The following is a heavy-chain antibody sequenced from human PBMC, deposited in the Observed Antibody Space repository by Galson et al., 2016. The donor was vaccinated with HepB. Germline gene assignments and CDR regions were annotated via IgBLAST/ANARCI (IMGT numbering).Heavy chain of an antibody. J-gene: IGHJ4*01. CDR2: MIPIFGAA. CDR1: GATFSSYA. V-gene: IGHV1-69*13. Sequence: SVKVSCKASGATFSSYAVSWVRQAPGQGLEWMGGMIPIFGAANYAQKFQGRLTISADASTSTAYMELSSLTSDDTAVYFCARGLMRGVPYAAYGPLFDNWGHGTLVIVAS. CDR3: ARGLMRGVPYAAYGPLFDN. D-gene: IGHD4-17*01.